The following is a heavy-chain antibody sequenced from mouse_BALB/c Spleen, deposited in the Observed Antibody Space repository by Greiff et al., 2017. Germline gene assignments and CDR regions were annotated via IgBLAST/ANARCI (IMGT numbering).Heavy chain of an antibody. V-gene: IGHV14-3*02. CDR2: IDPANGNT. CDR1: GFNIKDTY. D-gene: IGHD1-2*01. CDR3: AREGLRLRNFDY. J-gene: IGHJ2*01. Sequence: VQLQQSGAELVKPGASVKLSCTASGFNIKDTYMHWVKQRPEQGLEWIGRIDPANGNTKYDPKFQGKATITADTSSNTAYLQLSSLTSEDTAVYYCAREGLRLRNFDYWGQGTTLTVSS.